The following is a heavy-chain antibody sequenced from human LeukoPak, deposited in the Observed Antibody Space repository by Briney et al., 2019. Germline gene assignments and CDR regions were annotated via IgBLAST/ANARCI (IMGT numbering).Heavy chain of an antibody. J-gene: IGHJ4*02. CDR3: AKDYPSAVGSSPLEY. CDR2: IRYDGSNI. V-gene: IGHV3-30*02. Sequence: PGGSLRLSCAASGFTFSTSGMHWVRQAPGKGLEWVAFIRYDGSNIHYPDSVKGRFSISRDNFKNTLYLQMNSLRAEDTAIYYCAKDYPSAVGSSPLEYWGQGTLVTVSS. CDR1: GFTFSTSG. D-gene: IGHD1-26*01.